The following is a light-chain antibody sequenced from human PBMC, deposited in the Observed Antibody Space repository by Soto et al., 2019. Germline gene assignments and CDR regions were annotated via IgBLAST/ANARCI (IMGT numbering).Light chain of an antibody. CDR1: SSVVGGYNY. V-gene: IGLV2-8*01. CDR3: SSYAGSNNLV. J-gene: IGLJ2*01. Sequence: QSALTQPPSASGSPGQSVTISCTGTSSVVGGYNYVSWYQQHPGKAPKLMIYEVNKRPSGVPDRFSGSKSGNTASLTVSGLQAEDEADYYCSSYAGSNNLVFGGGTKLTVL. CDR2: EVN.